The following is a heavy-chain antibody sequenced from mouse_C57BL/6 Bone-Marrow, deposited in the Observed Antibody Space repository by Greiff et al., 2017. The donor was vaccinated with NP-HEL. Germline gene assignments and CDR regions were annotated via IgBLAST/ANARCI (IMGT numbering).Heavy chain of an antibody. Sequence: EVQLKESGPELVKPGASVKISCKASGYSFTDYNMNWVKQSNGKSLEWIGVINPNYGTTSYNQKFKGKATLTVDQSSSTAYMQLNSLTSEDSAVYYGARPVVAPYAMDYWGQGTSVTVSS. V-gene: IGHV1-39*01. J-gene: IGHJ4*01. D-gene: IGHD1-1*01. CDR1: GYSFTDYN. CDR3: ARPVVAPYAMDY. CDR2: INPNYGTT.